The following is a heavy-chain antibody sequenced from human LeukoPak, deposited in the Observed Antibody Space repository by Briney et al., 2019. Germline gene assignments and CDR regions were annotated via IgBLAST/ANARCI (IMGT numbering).Heavy chain of an antibody. J-gene: IGHJ3*02. CDR3: ANDGAYYDSRSDAFDI. CDR1: GFTFSSYA. D-gene: IGHD3-22*01. V-gene: IGHV3-23*01. Sequence: GGSLRLSCAVSGFTFSSYAMSWVRQAPGKGLEWVSAISGSGGSTYYADSVKGRFTISRDNSKNTLYLQMNSLRAEDTAVYYCANDGAYYDSRSDAFDIWGQGTMVTVSS. CDR2: ISGSGGST.